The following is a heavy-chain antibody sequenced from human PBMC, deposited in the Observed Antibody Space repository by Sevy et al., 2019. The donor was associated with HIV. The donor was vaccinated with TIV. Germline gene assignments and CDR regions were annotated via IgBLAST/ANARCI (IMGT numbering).Heavy chain of an antibody. CDR1: GFSVSTHA. V-gene: IGHV3-30-3*01. Sequence: GGSLRLSCAASGFSVSTHAMHWVRQAPGKGLEWVALISYDGSSKYYADSVKGRLNISRDNSKNTLYLQMSSLRPDDTAVYYCTRDAGYSTGWYPSDYWGQGTLVTVSS. CDR3: TRDAGYSTGWYPSDY. J-gene: IGHJ4*02. D-gene: IGHD6-19*01. CDR2: ISYDGSSK.